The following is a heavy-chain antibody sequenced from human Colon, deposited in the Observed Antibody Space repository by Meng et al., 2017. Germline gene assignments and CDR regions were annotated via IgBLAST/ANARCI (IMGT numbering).Heavy chain of an antibody. D-gene: IGHD6-19*01. Sequence: GESLKISCAASGFTFSNYWMSWVRQAPGKGLEWVANIKHDGSEKYYLDSVKGRFTISRDNAKNSLYLQMNSLRAEDTAVYYCASSISSDWHWVLDYWGQGTLVTVSS. CDR1: GFTFSNYW. V-gene: IGHV3-7*01. J-gene: IGHJ4*02. CDR3: ASSISSDWHWVLDY. CDR2: IKHDGSEK.